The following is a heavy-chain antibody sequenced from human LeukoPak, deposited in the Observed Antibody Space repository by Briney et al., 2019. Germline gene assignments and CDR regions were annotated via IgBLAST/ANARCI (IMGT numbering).Heavy chain of an antibody. CDR1: GISFGDYA. V-gene: IGHV3-49*04. Sequence: GGSLRLSCTTSGISFGDYAMTWVRQAPGKGLEWVGFIRSKAYGATIEYAASVKGRFTISRDDSKSIAYPQMNSLKTEDTAVYYCTRGRSYFEYWGQGTLVTVSS. CDR3: TRGRSYFEY. CDR2: IRSKAYGATI. J-gene: IGHJ4*02.